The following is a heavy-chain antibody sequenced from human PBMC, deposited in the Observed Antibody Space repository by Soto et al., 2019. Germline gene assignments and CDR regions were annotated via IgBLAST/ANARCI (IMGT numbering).Heavy chain of an antibody. V-gene: IGHV4-30-4*01. J-gene: IGHJ6*04. CDR1: GGSISSGDYY. CDR3: ARDVVVVAATNYYYGMDV. D-gene: IGHD2-15*01. CDR2: IYYSGST. Sequence: PSETLSLTCTVSGGSISSGDYYWSWIRQPPGKGLEWIGYIYYSGSTYYNPSLKSRVTISVDTSKNQFSLKLSSVTAADTAVYYCARDVVVVAATNYYYGMDVWGKGTTVTVSS.